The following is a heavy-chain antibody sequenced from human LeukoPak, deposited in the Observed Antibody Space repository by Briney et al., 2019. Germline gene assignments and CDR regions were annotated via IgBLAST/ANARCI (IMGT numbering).Heavy chain of an antibody. V-gene: IGHV3-21*01. D-gene: IGHD1-7*01. CDR2: ISSSSSYI. CDR1: GFTFSSYS. J-gene: IGHJ6*02. CDR3: ATADNWNYGEDYYYYGMDV. Sequence: GGSLRLSCAASGFTFSSYSMNWVRHAPGKGLEWVSSISSSSSYIYYADSVKGRFTISRDNAKNSLYLQMNSLRAEDTAVYYCATADNWNYGEDYYYYGMDVWGQGTTVTVSS.